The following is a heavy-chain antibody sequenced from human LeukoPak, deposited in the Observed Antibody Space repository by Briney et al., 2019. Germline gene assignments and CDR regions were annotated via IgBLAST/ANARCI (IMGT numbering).Heavy chain of an antibody. V-gene: IGHV1-8*01. CDR3: ARGRGSGHKENWFDP. CDR1: GYAFTTYD. J-gene: IGHJ5*02. D-gene: IGHD6-19*01. CDR2: MNPNSGNT. Sequence: EASMKVSCKASGYAFTTYDINWVRQATGQGPEWMGWMNPNSGNTGYTQNFQGRVTMTRNTSISTAYMELSSLKSEDTAVYYCARGRGSGHKENWFDPWGLGTLVTVSS.